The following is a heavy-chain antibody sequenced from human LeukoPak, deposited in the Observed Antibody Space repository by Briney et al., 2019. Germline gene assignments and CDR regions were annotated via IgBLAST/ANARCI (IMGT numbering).Heavy chain of an antibody. J-gene: IGHJ4*02. D-gene: IGHD1-14*01. CDR1: GGSISNYY. Sequence: SETLSLTCTVSGGSISNYYWSWIRQPPGKGLEWIGYIYYSGSTNYNPSLKSRVTISVDTSKYQFSLKLSSVTAADTAVYYCARRGRGLAEFDYWGQGTLVTVSS. CDR3: ARRGRGLAEFDY. CDR2: IYYSGST. V-gene: IGHV4-59*08.